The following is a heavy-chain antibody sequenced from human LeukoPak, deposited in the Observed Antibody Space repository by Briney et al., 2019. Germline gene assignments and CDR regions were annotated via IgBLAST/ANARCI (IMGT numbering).Heavy chain of an antibody. J-gene: IGHJ4*02. CDR1: GFTVSSNY. CDR3: ARFLTARSGWEIYFDY. D-gene: IGHD6-19*01. CDR2: IYSGGST. V-gene: IGHV3-53*01. Sequence: GGSLRLSCAASGFTVSSNYMSWVRQAPGKGLEWVSVIYSGGSTYYAASVKGRFTISRDTSKNTLYLPMNSLRAEDTAVYYCARFLTARSGWEIYFDYWGQGTLVTVSS.